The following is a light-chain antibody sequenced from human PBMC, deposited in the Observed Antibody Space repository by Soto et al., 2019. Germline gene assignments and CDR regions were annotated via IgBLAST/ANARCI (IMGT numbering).Light chain of an antibody. CDR2: DVS. V-gene: IGLV2-11*01. J-gene: IGLJ2*01. CDR1: SSDVGGYNY. CDR3: CSYAGSYTLV. Sequence: QSALTQPRSVSGSPGQSVTISCTGTSSDVGGYNYVSWYQQHQGKAPKLMIYDVSKRPSGVPDRFSGSKSGNTASLTISGLQAEDEADYYCCSYAGSYTLVFGGGTKVTVL.